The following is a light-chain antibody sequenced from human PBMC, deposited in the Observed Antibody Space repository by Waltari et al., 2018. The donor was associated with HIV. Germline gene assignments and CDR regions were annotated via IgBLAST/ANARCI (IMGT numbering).Light chain of an antibody. V-gene: IGLV1-40*01. CDR3: QSYDSSLSAWV. CDR2: GNI. Sequence: QPVLTQPPSVSGAPGLGVTVSCTGSGSNIGAGYDVHWYQQLPGTAPKLLIYGNIKRPSGVPDRFSASKSGTSASLAITGLQPECEADYYCQSYDSSLSAWVFGGGTKLTVL. J-gene: IGLJ3*02. CDR1: GSNIGAGYD.